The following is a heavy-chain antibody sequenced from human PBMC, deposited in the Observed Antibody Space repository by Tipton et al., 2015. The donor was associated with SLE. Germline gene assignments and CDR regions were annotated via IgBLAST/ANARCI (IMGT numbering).Heavy chain of an antibody. Sequence: QLVQSGAEVKKPGASVKVSCKASGYTFTGYYMHWVRQAPGQGLEWMGRINPNSGGTNYAQKFQGRVTMTRDTSISTDYMELSRLRSDDTAVYYCARLDPGPICAFDIWGQGTLVTVSS. CDR1: GYTFTGYY. CDR2: INPNSGGT. CDR3: ARLDPGPICAFDI. V-gene: IGHV1-2*06. J-gene: IGHJ3*02. D-gene: IGHD3-3*02.